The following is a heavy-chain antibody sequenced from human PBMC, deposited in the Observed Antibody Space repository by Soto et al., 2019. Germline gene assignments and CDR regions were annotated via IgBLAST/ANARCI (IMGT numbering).Heavy chain of an antibody. CDR1: GFTFSSYG. J-gene: IGHJ4*02. Sequence: QVQLVESGGGVVQPGRSLRLSCAASGFTFSSYGMHWVRQAPGKGLEWVAVIWYDGSNKYYADSVKGRFTISRDNSKNTLYLQMNRLRAEDTAVYYCARDRHEGALIYDCVWGSYEGGYYFDYWGQGTLVTVSS. D-gene: IGHD3-16*01. CDR3: ARDRHEGALIYDCVWGSYEGGYYFDY. CDR2: IWYDGSNK. V-gene: IGHV3-33*01.